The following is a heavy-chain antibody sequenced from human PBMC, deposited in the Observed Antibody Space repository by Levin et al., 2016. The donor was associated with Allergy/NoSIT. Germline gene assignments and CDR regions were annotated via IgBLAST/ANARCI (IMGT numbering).Heavy chain of an antibody. Sequence: GGSLRLSCAASGFTFSSYAMSWVRQAPGKGLEWVSGINGGHGNTYYAESVKGRFTISRDNSKNTLYLQMNSLRVEDTAVYYCAKTLRNYYVSDSFDYWGQGTLVTVSS. V-gene: IGHV3-23*01. CDR3: AKTLRNYYVSDSFDY. CDR1: GFTFSSYA. D-gene: IGHD3-22*01. J-gene: IGHJ4*02. CDR2: INGGHGNT.